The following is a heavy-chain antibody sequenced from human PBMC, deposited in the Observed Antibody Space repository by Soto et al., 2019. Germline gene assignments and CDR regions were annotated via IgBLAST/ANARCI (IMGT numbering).Heavy chain of an antibody. V-gene: IGHV1-8*01. CDR2: MNPNSGNT. Sequence: QVQLVQSGAEVKKPGASVKVSCKASGYTFTSYDINWVRQATGQGLEWMGWMNPNSGNTGSAQKFQGRVTMTRDTFTRTAYMELSRLTSEDTAMYYCVRVVGAIDYWGQGPLVTVSS. D-gene: IGHD4-17*01. CDR1: GYTFTSYD. J-gene: IGHJ4*02. CDR3: VRVVGAIDY.